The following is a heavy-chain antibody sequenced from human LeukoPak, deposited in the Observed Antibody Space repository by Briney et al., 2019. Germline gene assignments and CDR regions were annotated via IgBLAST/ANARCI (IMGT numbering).Heavy chain of an antibody. CDR2: ITGDVTDT. CDR1: GFTFSNFA. V-gene: IGHV3-23*01. J-gene: IGHJ6*03. D-gene: IGHD3-9*01. CDR3: AKGPLTSSNYYMDV. Sequence: PGGSLRLSCAASGFTFSNFAMSWVRQFPGQGLEWVSSITGDVTDTFYGDSGKGRFTISRYNSKDTLYLQMSGLRVEDTAVYYCAKGPLTSSNYYMDVWGKGTTVTVSS.